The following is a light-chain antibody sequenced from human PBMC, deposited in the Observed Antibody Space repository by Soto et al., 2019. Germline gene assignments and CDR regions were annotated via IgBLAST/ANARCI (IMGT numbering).Light chain of an antibody. V-gene: IGKV3-15*01. CDR1: QSVSSN. J-gene: IGKJ2*01. CDR2: GAS. Sequence: EIVMTQSPATLSVSPGERATLSCRASQSVSSNLAWYQQKPGQAPRLLIYGASTRATGIPARFSGSGSGTEFTLNISSLQSEDFAVYYCQQYNNWPRRTFGQGTKLEIK. CDR3: QQYNNWPRRT.